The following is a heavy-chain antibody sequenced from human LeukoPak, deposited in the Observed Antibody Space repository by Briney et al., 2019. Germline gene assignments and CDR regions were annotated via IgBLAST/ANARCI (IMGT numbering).Heavy chain of an antibody. D-gene: IGHD3-22*01. V-gene: IGHV3-49*03. CDR2: IRSKAYGGTT. CDR3: TRPARISMIVGDLGYFHY. Sequence: PGGSLRLSCTASGFTFGDYAMSWFRQAPGKGLEWVGFIRSKAYGGTTEYAASVKGRFTISRDDSKSIAYLQMNSLKTEDTAMYYCTRPARISMIVGDLGYFHYWGQGTLVTVSS. J-gene: IGHJ4*02. CDR1: GFTFGDYA.